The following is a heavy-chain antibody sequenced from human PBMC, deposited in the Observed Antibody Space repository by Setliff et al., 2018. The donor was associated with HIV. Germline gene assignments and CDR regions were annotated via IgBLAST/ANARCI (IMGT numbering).Heavy chain of an antibody. V-gene: IGHV3-23*01. J-gene: IGHJ4*02. CDR1: GFTSSIHA. CDR3: ARVDDDYVWARTYFDY. D-gene: IGHD3-16*01. Sequence: PGGSLRLSCAASGFTSSIHAMSWVRQAPGKGLEWVSAISGSGGNTYYADSVKGRFTISRDNAKNTLYLQMSSLRADDTAVYYCARVDDDYVWARTYFDYWGQGSLVTVSS. CDR2: ISGSGGNT.